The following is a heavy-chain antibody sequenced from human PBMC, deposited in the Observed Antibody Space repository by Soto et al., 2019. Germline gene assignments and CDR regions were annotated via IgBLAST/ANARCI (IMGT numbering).Heavy chain of an antibody. D-gene: IGHD1-7*01. Sequence: GGSLRLSCAASGFTFSSYAMSWVRQAPGKGLEWVSAISGSGGSTYYADSVKGRFTISRDNSKNTLYLQMNSLRAEDTAVYYCVHRITGTTGGPWYYYGMDVWGQGTTVTVSS. CDR1: GFTFSSYA. J-gene: IGHJ6*02. V-gene: IGHV3-23*01. CDR3: VHRITGTTGGPWYYYGMDV. CDR2: ISGSGGST.